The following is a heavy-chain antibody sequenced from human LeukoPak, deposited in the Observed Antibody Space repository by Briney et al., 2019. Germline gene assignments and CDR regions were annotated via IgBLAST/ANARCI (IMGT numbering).Heavy chain of an antibody. D-gene: IGHD3-10*01. Sequence: ASVKVSCKASGYTFTSYYMHWVRQAPGQGLEWMGIINPSGGSTSYAQKFQGRVTMTRDTSTSTVYMELSSVRSEETAVYYCARDSPYGSGSYYNVKSSYYYYMDVWGKGTTVTISS. V-gene: IGHV1-46*01. CDR1: GYTFTSYY. CDR3: ARDSPYGSGSYYNVKSSYYYYMDV. CDR2: INPSGGST. J-gene: IGHJ6*03.